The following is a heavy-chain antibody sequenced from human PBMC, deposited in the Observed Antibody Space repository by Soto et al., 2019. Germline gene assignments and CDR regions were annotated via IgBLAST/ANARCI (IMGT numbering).Heavy chain of an antibody. CDR3: GRGGSDSPRGMDV. D-gene: IGHD6-19*01. V-gene: IGHV3-74*01. CDR1: GFTFSPYW. CDR2: INPDGSST. J-gene: IGHJ6*02. Sequence: EVQLAESGGGLVQPGGSLRLCCAASGFTFSPYWMHWVRQAPGKGLVWVSRINPDGSSTDYADSVKGRFTISRDNAKNTLYLQMNSPRAEDTAVYYCGRGGSDSPRGMDVWGQGTTVTVSS.